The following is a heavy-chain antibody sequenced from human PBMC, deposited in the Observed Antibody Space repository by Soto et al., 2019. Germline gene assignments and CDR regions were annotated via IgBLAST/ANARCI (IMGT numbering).Heavy chain of an antibody. Sequence: ASVKVSCKASGYTFTSYDINWVRQATGQGLEWMGWMNPNSGNTGYAQKFQGRVTMTRNTSISTAYMELSSLRSEDTAVYYCARGFDSSSLNYYYYYMDVWGKGTTVTVSS. CDR3: ARGFDSSSLNYYYYYMDV. CDR2: MNPNSGNT. V-gene: IGHV1-8*01. CDR1: GYTFTSYD. D-gene: IGHD6-6*01. J-gene: IGHJ6*03.